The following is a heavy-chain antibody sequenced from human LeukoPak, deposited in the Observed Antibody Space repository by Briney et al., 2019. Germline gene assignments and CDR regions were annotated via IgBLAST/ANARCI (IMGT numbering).Heavy chain of an antibody. CDR3: ATGTDSSSWYYFDY. V-gene: IGHV4-34*01. CDR2: INQSGST. D-gene: IGHD6-13*01. J-gene: IGHJ4*02. Sequence: SETLSLTCAVYGGSFSGYYWSWIRQPPGKGLEWIGEINQSGSTKYNPSLKSRVTISVDTSKNQFSLKLSSVTAADTAVYYCATGTDSSSWYYFDYWGQGTLVTVSS. CDR1: GGSFSGYY.